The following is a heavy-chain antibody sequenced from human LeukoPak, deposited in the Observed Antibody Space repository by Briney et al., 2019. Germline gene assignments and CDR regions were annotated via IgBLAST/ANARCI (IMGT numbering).Heavy chain of an antibody. CDR2: ITSSGTSK. V-gene: IGHV3-48*04. D-gene: IGHD2-21*01. J-gene: IGHJ4*02. CDR3: VRDHLWSFDI. CDR1: GFTFSSYS. Sequence: GGTLRLSCAASGFTFSSYSMNWVRQAPGKGPEWVSYITSSGTSKYYADSVKGRFTISRDDAKNSLYLQMNSLRAEDTAVYYCVRDHLWSFDIWGQGTLVTVSS.